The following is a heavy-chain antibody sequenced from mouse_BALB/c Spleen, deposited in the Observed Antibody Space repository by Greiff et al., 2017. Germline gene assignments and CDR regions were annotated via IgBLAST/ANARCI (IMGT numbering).Heavy chain of an antibody. CDR3: ARDDYGSSYEAMDY. V-gene: IGHV3-6*02. J-gene: IGHJ4*01. CDR1: GYSITSGYY. D-gene: IGHD1-1*01. CDR2: ISYDGSN. Sequence: EVQLVESGPGLVKPSQSLSLTCSVTGYSITSGYYWNWIRQFPGNKLEWMGYISYDGSNNYNPSLKNRISITRDTSKNQFFLKLNSVTTEDTATYYCARDDYGSSYEAMDYWGQGTSVTVSS.